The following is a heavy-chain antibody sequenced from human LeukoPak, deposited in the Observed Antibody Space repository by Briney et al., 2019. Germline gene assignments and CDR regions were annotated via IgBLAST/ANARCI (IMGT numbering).Heavy chain of an antibody. CDR1: GFTFSTYG. CDR3: AKSTHSSGYDDSFDI. CDR2: ISYDGSNK. D-gene: IGHD3-22*01. J-gene: IGHJ3*02. V-gene: IGHV3-30*18. Sequence: GGSLRLSCAASGFTFSTYGIHWVRQAPGKGLEWVAVISYDGSNKYYADSVKGRFTISRDNSKNTLYLQMNSLRAEDTAVYYCAKSTHSSGYDDSFDIWGQGTMVTVSS.